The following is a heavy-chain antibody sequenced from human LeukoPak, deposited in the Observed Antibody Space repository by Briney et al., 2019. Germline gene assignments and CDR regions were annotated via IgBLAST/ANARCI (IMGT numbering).Heavy chain of an antibody. CDR2: IHYSGST. V-gene: IGHV4-39*01. D-gene: IGHD3-9*01. J-gene: IGHJ5*02. Sequence: SETLSLTCTVSGGSIRSSDYYWAWTRHPPGRCLEWIATIHYSGSTFYKTPLKSRLIVSADTSRNQFYMKLSSVTAADTAVYYCARASGVLPSFEWANWFDTWGQGSLVTVSS. CDR1: GGSIRSSDYY. CDR3: ARASGVLPSFEWANWFDT.